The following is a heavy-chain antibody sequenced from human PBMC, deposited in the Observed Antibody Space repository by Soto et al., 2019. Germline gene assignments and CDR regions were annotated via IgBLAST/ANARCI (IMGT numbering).Heavy chain of an antibody. V-gene: IGHV1-3*01. CDR1: GGTFSSYA. Sequence: ASVKVSCKASGGTFSSYAISWVRQAPGQRLEWMGWINAGNGKANYSQKFQGRVTITRDTSASTAYMELSSLRSEDTAVCYCARVPVKTHNYYYYGMDVWGQGTTVTVSS. CDR3: ARVPVKTHNYYYYGMDV. J-gene: IGHJ6*02. CDR2: INAGNGKA.